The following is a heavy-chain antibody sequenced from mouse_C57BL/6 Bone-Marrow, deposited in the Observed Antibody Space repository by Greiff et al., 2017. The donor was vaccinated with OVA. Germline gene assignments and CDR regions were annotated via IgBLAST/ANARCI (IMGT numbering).Heavy chain of an antibody. CDR3: ARDGTGVNYFDY. Sequence: EVKLVESGGGLVQSGRSLRLSCATSGFTFSDFYMEWVRQAPGKGLEWIAASRNKANDYTTEYSASVKGRFIVSRDTSQSILYLQMNALLAEDTAIYYCARDGTGVNYFDYWGQGTTLTVSS. D-gene: IGHD4-1*01. J-gene: IGHJ2*01. CDR1: GFTFSDFY. CDR2: SRNKANDYTT. V-gene: IGHV7-1*01.